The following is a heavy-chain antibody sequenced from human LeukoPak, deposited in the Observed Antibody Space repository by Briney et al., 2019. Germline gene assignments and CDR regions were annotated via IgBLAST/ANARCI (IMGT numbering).Heavy chain of an antibody. V-gene: IGHV3-21*04. CDR1: GFAFSRYS. CDR3: ARDQRGVTGIRDFDY. J-gene: IGHJ4*02. Sequence: GGSLRLSCEASGFAFSRYSMNWVRRAPGKGLEWVSSITSSSTYKYYADSVKGRFTISRDNAKNSLYLQMNSLTVDDTGIYYCARDQRGVTGIRDFDYWGQGTRVTVSS. CDR2: ITSSSTYK. D-gene: IGHD2-21*02.